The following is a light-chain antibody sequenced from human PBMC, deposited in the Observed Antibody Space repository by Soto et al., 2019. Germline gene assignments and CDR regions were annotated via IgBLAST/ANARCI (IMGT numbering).Light chain of an antibody. J-gene: IGKJ5*01. CDR2: CAS. CDR3: LHYNHSSPPIT. CDR1: QSIDKN. Sequence: EIILTQSPATLSVSPGERATLSCRACQSIDKNLAWYQHKPGQPPRLLIYCASTRATDIPARFSGSGSGTDFTLTICSLQSEDFAFYYCLHYNHSSPPITLGLPTRLEI. V-gene: IGKV3-15*01.